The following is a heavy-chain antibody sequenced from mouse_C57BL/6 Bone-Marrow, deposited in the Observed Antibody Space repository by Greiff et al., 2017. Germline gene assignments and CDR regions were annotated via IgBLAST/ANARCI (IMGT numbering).Heavy chain of an antibody. J-gene: IGHJ1*03. CDR1: GYSFTSYY. D-gene: IGHD1-1*01. CDR2: IYPGSGNT. Sequence: QVQLKESGPELVKPGASVKISCKASGYSFTSYYIHWVKQRPGQGLEWIGWIYPGSGNTKYNEKFKGKATLTADRSSSPAYRQLSSLTSEDSAVYYCARIVDDGSSRWYFDVWGTGTTVTVSS. CDR3: ARIVDDGSSRWYFDV. V-gene: IGHV1-66*01.